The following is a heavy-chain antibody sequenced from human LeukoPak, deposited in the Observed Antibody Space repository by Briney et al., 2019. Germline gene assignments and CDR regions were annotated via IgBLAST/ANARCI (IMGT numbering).Heavy chain of an antibody. CDR3: ARVRDGYKNPFDY. V-gene: IGHV1-2*02. CDR1: GYTFTGYY. D-gene: IGHD5-24*01. CDR2: INPNSGGT. J-gene: IGHJ4*02. Sequence: GASVKVSCKASGYTFTGYYMHWVRQAPGQGLEWMGWINPNSGGTNYAQKFQGRVTMTRDTSISTAYMELSRLRSDDTAAYYCARVRDGYKNPFDYWGQGTLVTVSS.